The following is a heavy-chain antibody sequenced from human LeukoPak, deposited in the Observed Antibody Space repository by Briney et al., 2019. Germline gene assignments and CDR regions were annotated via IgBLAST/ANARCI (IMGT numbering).Heavy chain of an antibody. CDR1: GFTFSSYA. Sequence: PGGSLRLSCAASGFTFSSYAMHWVRQAPGKGLEWVTIISYDGTNKYYADSVKGRFTISRDNSKNTLFLQMNSLRAEDTAVYYCARDSDGSGWYYFDYWGQGTLVTVSS. J-gene: IGHJ4*02. D-gene: IGHD6-19*01. CDR2: ISYDGTNK. CDR3: ARDSDGSGWYYFDY. V-gene: IGHV3-30*04.